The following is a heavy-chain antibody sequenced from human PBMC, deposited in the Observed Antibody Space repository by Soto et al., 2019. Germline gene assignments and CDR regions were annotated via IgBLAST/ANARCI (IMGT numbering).Heavy chain of an antibody. J-gene: IGHJ4*02. Sequence: QVQLQESGPGLVKPSQTLSLTCTVSGGSISSGDYYWSWIRQPPGKGLEWIGYIYYSGSTYYNPSPKXRXTXSXXTSKNQFSLKLSSVTAADTAVYYCARARGARYFDYWGQGTLVTVSS. CDR1: GGSISSGDYY. D-gene: IGHD2-15*01. V-gene: IGHV4-30-4*01. CDR3: ARARGARYFDY. CDR2: IYYSGST.